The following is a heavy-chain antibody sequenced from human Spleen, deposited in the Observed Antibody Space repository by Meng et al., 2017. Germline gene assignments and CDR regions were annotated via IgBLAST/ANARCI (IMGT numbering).Heavy chain of an antibody. V-gene: IGHV3-23*01. CDR1: GFTFTSYG. J-gene: IGHJ4*02. Sequence: GESLKISCRTSGFTFTSYGMGWVRQAPGKGLEWVSSISGGNTIYADSVRGRFTISRDNAKNTLYLQMNSLRAEDTALYYCAREGLAVAGLDYWGQGTLVTVSS. CDR2: ISGGNT. CDR3: AREGLAVAGLDY. D-gene: IGHD6-19*01.